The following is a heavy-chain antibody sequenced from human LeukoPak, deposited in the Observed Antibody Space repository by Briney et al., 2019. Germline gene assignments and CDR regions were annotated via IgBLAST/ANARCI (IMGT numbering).Heavy chain of an antibody. D-gene: IGHD3-10*01. CDR3: VGDGGKGSEF. V-gene: IGHV4-4*02. Sequence: PSGTLSLTCDASGGSISTNNWWSWWTWVRQPPGKGPEWIGEVYHSGGSNYNPSLKSRVTISVDNSKNHFSLELSSLTAADTAVYYCVGDGGKGSEFWGQGTLVTVSS. CDR2: VYHSGGS. CDR1: GGSISTNNW. J-gene: IGHJ4*02.